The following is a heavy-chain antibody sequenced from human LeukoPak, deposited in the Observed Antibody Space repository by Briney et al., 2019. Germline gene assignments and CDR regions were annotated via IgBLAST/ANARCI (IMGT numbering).Heavy chain of an antibody. CDR1: GFTHRNYW. J-gene: IGHJ4*02. CDR2: GEGDGSTS. CDR3: TTTDHFDY. Sequence: PGGSLRLSCAASGFTHRNYWMHWVRQAPGKGLVWVSRGEGDGSTSTYADSVKGRFTISRDTAKNTLYLQMNSLRAEDTAVYYCTTTDHFDYWGQGTLVTVSS. V-gene: IGHV3-74*03.